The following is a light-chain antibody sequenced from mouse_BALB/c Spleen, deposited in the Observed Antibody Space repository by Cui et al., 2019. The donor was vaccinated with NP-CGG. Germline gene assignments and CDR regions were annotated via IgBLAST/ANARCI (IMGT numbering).Light chain of an antibody. Sequence: HAVVTQESALTTSPGKTVTFTCRSSAGAVTSRNYANWVQEKPDHLFTGLIGGTNNRVPGVPARFSGSLIGDKAALTITGAQTEDEAIYFCALWYTNHWVFGGGTKLTVL. J-gene: IGLJ1*01. CDR1: AGAVTSRNY. V-gene: IGLV1*01. CDR3: ALWYTNHWV. CDR2: GTN.